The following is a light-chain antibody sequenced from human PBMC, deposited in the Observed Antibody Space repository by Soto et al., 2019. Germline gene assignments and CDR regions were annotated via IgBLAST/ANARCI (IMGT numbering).Light chain of an antibody. J-gene: IGKJ3*01. V-gene: IGKV3-15*01. Sequence: EIVMTQSPATLSVSLGGRATLSCRASQSVSTDLAWYQQRPGQAPRLLIYGASKRAIGLPARFSGSGSGTEFTLTITSLQSEDFAVYYCQQYNNWPPVTFGPGTKVDIK. CDR1: QSVSTD. CDR3: QQYNNWPPVT. CDR2: GAS.